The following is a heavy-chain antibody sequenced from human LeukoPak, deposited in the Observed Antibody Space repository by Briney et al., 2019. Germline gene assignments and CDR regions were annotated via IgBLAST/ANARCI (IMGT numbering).Heavy chain of an antibody. CDR3: ARSGAYCSSTSCYAGFDY. J-gene: IGHJ4*02. V-gene: IGHV4-30-4*01. CDR1: GGSISSGDYY. D-gene: IGHD2-2*01. CDR2: IYYSGST. Sequence: SETLSLTCTVSGGSISSGDYYWSWIRQPPGKGLEWIGYIYYSGSTYYNPSLKSRVTISVDTSKNQFSLKLSSVTAADTAVYYCARSGAYCSSTSCYAGFDYWGQGTLVTVSS.